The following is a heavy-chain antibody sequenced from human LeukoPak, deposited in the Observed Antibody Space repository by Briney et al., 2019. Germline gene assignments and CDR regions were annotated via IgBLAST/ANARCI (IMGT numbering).Heavy chain of an antibody. J-gene: IGHJ4*02. CDR2: IIPIFGTA. V-gene: IGHV1-69*13. D-gene: IGHD5-24*01. CDR3: AARDGPGPFDY. CDR1: GGTFSSYA. Sequence: ASVKVSCKASGGTFSSYAISWVRQAPGQGLEWMGGIIPIFGTANYAQKFQGRVTITADESTSTAYMELSSLRSEDTAVYYCAARDGPGPFDYWGQGTLVTVSS.